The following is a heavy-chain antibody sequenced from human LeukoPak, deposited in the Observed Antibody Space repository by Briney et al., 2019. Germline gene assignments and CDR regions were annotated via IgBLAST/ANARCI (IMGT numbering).Heavy chain of an antibody. CDR1: GGSFSGYY. Sequence: SETLSLTCAVYGGSFSGYYWSWIRQPPGKGPEWIGEINHSGSTNYNPSLKSRVTISVDTSKNQFSLKLSSVTAADTAVYYCARPARGYSYGLNWFDPWGQGTLVTVSS. D-gene: IGHD5-18*01. CDR3: ARPARGYSYGLNWFDP. V-gene: IGHV4-34*01. CDR2: INHSGST. J-gene: IGHJ5*02.